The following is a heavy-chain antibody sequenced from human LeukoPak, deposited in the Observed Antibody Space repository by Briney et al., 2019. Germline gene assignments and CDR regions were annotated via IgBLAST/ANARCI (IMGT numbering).Heavy chain of an antibody. CDR1: GGSFSGYY. J-gene: IGHJ4*02. D-gene: IGHD6-13*01. CDR2: INHSGST. Sequence: SETLSLTCAVYGGSFSGYYWSWIRQPPGKGLEWIGEINHSGSTNYNPSLKSRVTISVDTSKNQFSLKLNSVTAADTAVYYCARRQLVPHFDYWGQGTLVTVSS. CDR3: ARRQLVPHFDY. V-gene: IGHV4-34*01.